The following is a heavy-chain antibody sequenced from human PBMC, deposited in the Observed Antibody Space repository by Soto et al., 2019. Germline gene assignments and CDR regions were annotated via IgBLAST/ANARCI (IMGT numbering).Heavy chain of an antibody. D-gene: IGHD3-3*01. CDR3: AITHDFWSGYSPFDY. Sequence: ASVKVSCKASGYTFTSYDINWVRQATGQGLEWMGWMNPNSGNTGYAQKFQGRVTITRNTSISTAYMELSSLRSEDTAVYYCAITHDFWSGYSPFDYWGQGTLVTVSS. CDR1: GYTFTSYD. J-gene: IGHJ4*02. CDR2: MNPNSGNT. V-gene: IGHV1-8*01.